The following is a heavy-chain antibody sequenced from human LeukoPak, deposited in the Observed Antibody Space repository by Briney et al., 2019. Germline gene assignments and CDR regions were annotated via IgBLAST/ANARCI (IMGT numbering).Heavy chain of an antibody. V-gene: IGHV1-18*01. CDR3: ARGADIVVVPAAIPFDY. J-gene: IGHJ4*02. CDR1: GYTFTSYG. CDR2: ISAYNGNT. D-gene: IGHD2-2*02. Sequence: ASVKVSCKASGYTFTSYGISWVRQAPGQGLEWMGWISAYNGNTNYAQKLQGRVTMTTDTSTSTAYIELRSLRSDDTAVYYCARGADIVVVPAAIPFDYWGQGTLVTVSS.